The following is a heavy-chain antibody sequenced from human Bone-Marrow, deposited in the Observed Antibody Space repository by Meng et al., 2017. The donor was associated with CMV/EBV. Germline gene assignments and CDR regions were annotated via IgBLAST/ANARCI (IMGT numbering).Heavy chain of an antibody. D-gene: IGHD2-2*01. J-gene: IGHJ5*02. Sequence: FSSYTISWVRQAPGQGLEWMGRIIPILGIANYAQKFQGRVTITADKSTSTAYMELSSLRSEDTAVYYCARDGPDIVVVPAAMSVWFDPWGQGTLVTVS. CDR2: IIPILGIA. CDR1: FSSYT. CDR3: ARDGPDIVVVPAAMSVWFDP. V-gene: IGHV1-69*04.